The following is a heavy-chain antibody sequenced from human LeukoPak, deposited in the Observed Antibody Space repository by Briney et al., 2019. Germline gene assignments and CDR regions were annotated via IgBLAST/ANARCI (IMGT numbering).Heavy chain of an antibody. D-gene: IGHD3-22*01. V-gene: IGHV3-33*01. CDR1: GFTFSSYG. CDR3: ARGAYYYDSSADWYFDY. CDR2: IWYDGSNK. J-gene: IGHJ4*02. Sequence: GGSLRLSCAASGFTFSSYGMHWVRQAPGKGLEWVAVIWYDGSNKYYADSVKGRFTISRDNSKNTLYLQMNSLRAEDTAVYYCARGAYYYDSSADWYFDYWGQGTLVTVSS.